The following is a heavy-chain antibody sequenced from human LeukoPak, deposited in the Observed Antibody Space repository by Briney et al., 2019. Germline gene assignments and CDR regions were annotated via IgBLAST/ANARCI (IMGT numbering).Heavy chain of an antibody. D-gene: IGHD6-13*01. Sequence: SETLSLTCAVYGGSFSGYYWSWIRQPPGKGLEWIGEINHSGSTNYNPSLKSRVTISVDTSKNQFSLKLSSVTAADTAVYYCARDKSSSRYEWRRQYYFDYWGQGTLVTVSS. CDR3: ARDKSSSRYEWRRQYYFDY. J-gene: IGHJ4*02. V-gene: IGHV4-34*01. CDR1: GGSFSGYY. CDR2: INHSGST.